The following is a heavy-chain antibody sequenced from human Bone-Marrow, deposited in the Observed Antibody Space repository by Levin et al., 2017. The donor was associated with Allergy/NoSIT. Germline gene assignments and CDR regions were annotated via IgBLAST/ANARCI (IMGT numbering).Heavy chain of an antibody. V-gene: IGHV1-2*02. Sequence: GESLKISCKASGYTFTGYHIHWVRQAPGQGLEWMGWFNPNSGGADYAQKFQGRVTMTRDTSLSTAYMELSRLRSDDTAVYYCARVYYYDSSGYYYEDYWGQGTLVTVSS. CDR1: GYTFTGYH. D-gene: IGHD3-22*01. CDR3: ARVYYYDSSGYYYEDY. CDR2: FNPNSGGA. J-gene: IGHJ4*02.